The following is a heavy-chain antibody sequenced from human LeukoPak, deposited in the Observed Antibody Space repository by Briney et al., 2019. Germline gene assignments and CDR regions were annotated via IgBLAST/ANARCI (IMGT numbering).Heavy chain of an antibody. CDR1: GFTFSSYA. D-gene: IGHD6-13*01. J-gene: IGHJ4*02. V-gene: IGHV3-30*04. Sequence: GGSLRLSCAASGFTFSSYAMHWVRQAPGKGLEWVAVISYDGSNKYYADSVKGRFTISRDNSKNTLYLQMNSLRAEDTAVYYCASWTAAADYWGQGTLVTVSS. CDR3: ASWTAAADY. CDR2: ISYDGSNK.